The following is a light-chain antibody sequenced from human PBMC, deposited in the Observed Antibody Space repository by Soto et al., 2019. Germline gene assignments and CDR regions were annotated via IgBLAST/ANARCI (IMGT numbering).Light chain of an antibody. Sequence: QSVLTQPPSASGTPGQRVTISCSGGSSNIGSNTGNWYQQLPGTAPKLLIYSHNRRPSGVPDRFSAYKSDTSASLAISGLQSEDEADYFCAAWDDSLNGWVFGGGTKLTVL. J-gene: IGLJ3*02. CDR2: SHN. V-gene: IGLV1-44*01. CDR3: AAWDDSLNGWV. CDR1: SSNIGSNT.